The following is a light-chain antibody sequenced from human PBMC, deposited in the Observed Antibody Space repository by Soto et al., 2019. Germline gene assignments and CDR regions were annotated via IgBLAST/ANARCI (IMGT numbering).Light chain of an antibody. CDR3: SAWEDSLNGPV. CDR2: SDN. CDR1: TSNIGRNS. J-gene: IGLJ3*02. Sequence: QSVLTQPPSASGAPGQRVTISCSGSTSNIGRNSVHWYRQLPGTAPQLLIHSDNQRPSGVPDRFSGSKSGTSASLAISGLQSEDEANYFCSAWEDSLNGPVFGGGTKVTVL. V-gene: IGLV1-44*01.